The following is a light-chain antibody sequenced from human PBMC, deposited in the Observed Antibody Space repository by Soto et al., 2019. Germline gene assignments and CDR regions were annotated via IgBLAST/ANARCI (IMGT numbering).Light chain of an antibody. CDR1: SGYSNYK. CDR3: GADNGSGSSFVYVV. CDR2: VGTGGVVV. V-gene: IGLV9-49*01. J-gene: IGLJ2*01. Sequence: QSVLTQPPSASASLGASVTLTCTLSSGYSNYKVDWYQQRPGKGPRFVMQVGTGGVVVSKGDGIPDRFSVLGSGLNRYLTIKNIQEEDESDYHCGADNGSGSSFVYVVFGGGTKPTVL.